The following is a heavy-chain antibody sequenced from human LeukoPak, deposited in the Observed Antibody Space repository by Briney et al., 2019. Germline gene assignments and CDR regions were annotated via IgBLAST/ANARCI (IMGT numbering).Heavy chain of an antibody. CDR3: AKDSRYSGSS. CDR2: IRYDGSHK. Sequence: GGSLRLSCAASEFTFSNYAMHWVRQAPGKGLEWVAFIRYDGSHKDYADSVKGRFTISRDNSKNTLYLQMNSLRAEDTAVYYCAKDSRYSGSSWGQGTLVTVSS. J-gene: IGHJ5*02. CDR1: EFTFSNYA. D-gene: IGHD1-26*01. V-gene: IGHV3-30*02.